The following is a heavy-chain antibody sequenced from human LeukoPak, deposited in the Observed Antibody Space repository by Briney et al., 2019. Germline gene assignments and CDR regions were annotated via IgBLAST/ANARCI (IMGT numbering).Heavy chain of an antibody. Sequence: GGSLRLSCAASGFTVSSNYLSWVRQAPGKGLEWVSIIYSGSRTYYADSVKGRFTISRDNSENTLYLQANSLRAEDSAVYYCARVDRRYYYFMDVWGKGTTVTVSS. D-gene: IGHD5-24*01. V-gene: IGHV3-66*02. J-gene: IGHJ6*03. CDR1: GFTVSSNY. CDR2: IYSGSRT. CDR3: ARVDRRYYYFMDV.